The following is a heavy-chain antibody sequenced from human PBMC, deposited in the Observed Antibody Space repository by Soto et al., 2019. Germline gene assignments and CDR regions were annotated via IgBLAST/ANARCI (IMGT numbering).Heavy chain of an antibody. V-gene: IGHV3-23*01. J-gene: IGHJ6*02. CDR2: ISGSGGST. D-gene: IGHD5-12*01. Sequence: GGSLRLSFAASGFTFSSYAMSWVRQAPVKGLEWVSAISGSGGSTYYADSVKGRFTISRDNSKDTLYLQMNSLRAEDTAVYYCAKDRRDGYNIYYYYGMDVWGQGTTVTVSS. CDR3: AKDRRDGYNIYYYYGMDV. CDR1: GFTFSSYA.